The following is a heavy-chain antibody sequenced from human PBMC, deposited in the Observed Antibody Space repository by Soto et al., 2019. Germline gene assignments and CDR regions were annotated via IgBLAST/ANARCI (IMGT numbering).Heavy chain of an antibody. J-gene: IGHJ3*02. CDR3: GRDHLGLRAFDI. CDR1: GYTFTAYY. V-gene: IGHV1-46*03. Sequence: QVQLVQSGAEMKKPGASVKVSCKASGYTFTAYYLHWVRQAPGQGLEWMGIINPNGGSTTYTQKFQGRVTMTRDTSTSTVYMELSSLRSDDTAVYYCGRDHLGLRAFDIWGQGTRVTVSS. CDR2: INPNGGST. D-gene: IGHD3-10*01.